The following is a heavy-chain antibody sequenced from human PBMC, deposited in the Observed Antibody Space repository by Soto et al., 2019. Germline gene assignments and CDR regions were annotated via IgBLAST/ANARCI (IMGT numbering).Heavy chain of an antibody. CDR2: IKSDGSTT. D-gene: IGHD4-17*01. CDR1: GFTFSSYW. J-gene: IGHJ4*02. V-gene: IGHV3-74*01. Sequence: EVQLVESGGGLVQPGGSLRLSCAASGFTFSSYWMHWVRQAPGKGLVWVSHIKSDGSTTSYADSVEGRFTISRDNAGNTLYLQMNSLRAEDTAVYYCARDHDFGGHKLGYWGQGTLVTVSS. CDR3: ARDHDFGGHKLGY.